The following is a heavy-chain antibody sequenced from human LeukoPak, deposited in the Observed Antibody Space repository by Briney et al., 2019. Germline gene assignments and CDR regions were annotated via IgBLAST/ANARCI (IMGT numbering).Heavy chain of an antibody. Sequence: ASVKVSCKASGYTFTGYYMHWVRQAPGQGLEWMGWINPNSGGTNYAQKFQGRVTMTRDTSISTAYMEVSSLRSEDTAVYYCARSQGGNTLWFDPWGQGTLVTVSS. CDR2: INPNSGGT. D-gene: IGHD4-23*01. CDR1: GYTFTGYY. V-gene: IGHV1-2*02. J-gene: IGHJ5*02. CDR3: ARSQGGNTLWFDP.